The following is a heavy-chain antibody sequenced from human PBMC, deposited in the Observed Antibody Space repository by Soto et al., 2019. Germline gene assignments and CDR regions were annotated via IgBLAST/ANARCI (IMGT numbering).Heavy chain of an antibody. V-gene: IGHV4-4*08. CDR1: GGSIRSYY. CDR3: ASGSGWYYY. CDR2: IYSSGTT. D-gene: IGHD6-19*01. Sequence: QVQLQESGPGLVKPSETLSLTCTVSGGSIRSYYWSWIRQPPGKGLEWIGYIYSSGTTNYNPSVTGRFTIPVDTSNNQFALKLSSVTAADTAGYYCASGSGWYYYWGQGTLVTVSS. J-gene: IGHJ4*02.